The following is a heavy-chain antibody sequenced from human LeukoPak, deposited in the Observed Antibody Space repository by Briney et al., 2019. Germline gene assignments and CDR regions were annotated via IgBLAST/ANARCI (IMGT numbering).Heavy chain of an antibody. V-gene: IGHV4-59*01. Sequence: PSETLSLTCTVSGGSISSYYWSWIRQPPGKGLEWIGYIYYSGSTNYNPSLKSRVTISVDTSKNQFSLKLSSVTAADTAVYYCAREYFSSNSCHEVDAWGKRTTVTVSS. CDR1: GGSISSYY. J-gene: IGHJ6*04. CDR3: AREYFSSNSCHEVDA. CDR2: IYYSGST. D-gene: IGHD2-2*01.